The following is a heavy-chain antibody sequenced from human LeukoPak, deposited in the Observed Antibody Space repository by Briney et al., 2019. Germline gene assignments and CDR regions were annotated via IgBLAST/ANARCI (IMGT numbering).Heavy chain of an antibody. D-gene: IGHD3-16*01. CDR3: AKGLHGGVGYGVDV. V-gene: IGHV3-23*01. CDR2: ISGTGGRT. J-gene: IGHJ6*02. CDR1: GFTFSNYA. Sequence: GGSLRLSCTASGFTFSNYAMTWVRQAPGRGLEWVSSISGTGGRTYSADSVKGRFTISRDNSKNTLYLQMKNLRVEHTAVYYCAKGLHGGVGYGVDVWGQGTTVSVSS.